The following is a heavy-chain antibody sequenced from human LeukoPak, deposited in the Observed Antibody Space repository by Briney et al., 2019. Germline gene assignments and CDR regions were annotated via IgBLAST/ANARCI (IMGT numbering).Heavy chain of an antibody. D-gene: IGHD6-13*01. CDR2: VSSSSSYI. V-gene: IGHV3-21*06. CDR1: GFTFSSYS. J-gene: IGHJ4*02. Sequence: PGGSLRLSCAASGFTFSSYSMNWVRQAPGKGLEWVSSVSSSSSYIYYADSVKGRFTISRDNAKNSLYLQMNSLRAEDTAVYYCARGVLAFGEHGYGSTWYFDYWGQGTLVTVSS. CDR3: ARGVLAFGEHGYGSTWYFDY.